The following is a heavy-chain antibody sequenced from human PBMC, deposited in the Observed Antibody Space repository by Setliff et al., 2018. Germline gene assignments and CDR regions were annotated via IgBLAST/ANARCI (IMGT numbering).Heavy chain of an antibody. Sequence: SETLSLTCAVSGSSIISDYYWVWIRQPTGRGLEWIGSIFQSGNTYYNPSLKSRVTISVDTSKNQFSLKVNSVTAADTAVYYCATLLANYGSGMDVWGQGTTVTVSS. CDR2: IFQSGNT. CDR1: GSSIISDYY. V-gene: IGHV4-38-2*01. CDR3: ATLLANYGSGMDV. J-gene: IGHJ6*02. D-gene: IGHD3-10*01.